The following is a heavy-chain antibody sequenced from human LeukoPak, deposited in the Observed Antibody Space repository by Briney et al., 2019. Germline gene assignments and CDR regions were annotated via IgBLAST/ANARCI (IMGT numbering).Heavy chain of an antibody. CDR2: IKSNNNGGTA. Sequence: GGSLRLSCAVSGFTFSNAWMSWVRQAPRKGLEWVGRIKSNNNGGTADTAAPVKGRFTISRDDSKNTLYLQMNSLRTEDTAVYYCTTSGRRYSTSDYWGQGTLVTVSS. CDR1: GFTFSNAW. D-gene: IGHD5-12*01. V-gene: IGHV3-15*01. J-gene: IGHJ4*02. CDR3: TTSGRRYSTSDY.